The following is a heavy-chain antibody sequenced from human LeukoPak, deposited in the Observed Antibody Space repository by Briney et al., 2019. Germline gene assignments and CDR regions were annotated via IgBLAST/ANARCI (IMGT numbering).Heavy chain of an antibody. Sequence: PGRSLRLSCAASGFTFSSYGMHWVRQAPGKGLEWVAVIWYDGGNKYYADSVKGRFTISRDNAKNSLYLQMNSLRAEDTAVYYCARDRTLGYCSGDSCYHYYYYGMDVWGQGTTVTVSS. CDR2: IWYDGGNK. CDR1: GFTFSSYG. V-gene: IGHV3-33*01. CDR3: ARDRTLGYCSGDSCYHYYYYGMDV. D-gene: IGHD2-15*01. J-gene: IGHJ6*02.